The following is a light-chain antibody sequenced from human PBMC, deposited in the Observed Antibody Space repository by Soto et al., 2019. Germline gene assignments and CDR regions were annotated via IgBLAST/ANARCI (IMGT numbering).Light chain of an antibody. V-gene: IGKV3-11*01. CDR2: VAS. J-gene: IGKJ1*01. CDR3: QQRSSWPRT. CDR1: QSVSSY. Sequence: EIVLTQSPATLSLSPGERATLSCRASQSVSSYLAWYQQKPGQAPRLLIYVASNRATGIPARFSGSGSGTDFTLTISSLEPEDFAVYYCQQRSSWPRTFCQGTKVEI.